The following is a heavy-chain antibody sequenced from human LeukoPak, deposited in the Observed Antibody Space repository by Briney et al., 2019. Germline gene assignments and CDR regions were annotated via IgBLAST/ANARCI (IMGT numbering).Heavy chain of an antibody. CDR3: VRGTLYSGWSYYFDY. CDR1: GGSISLSYYY. V-gene: IGHV4-39*07. Sequence: PSETLSLTCSVSGGSISLSYYYWGWIRQPPGKALEWIGSVYYSGTTSYNPSLKSRVTISVDMSKNHFSLRLSPVTAADTAMYYCVRGTLYSGWSYYFDYWGQGSQVTVSS. D-gene: IGHD6-19*01. CDR2: VYYSGTT. J-gene: IGHJ4*02.